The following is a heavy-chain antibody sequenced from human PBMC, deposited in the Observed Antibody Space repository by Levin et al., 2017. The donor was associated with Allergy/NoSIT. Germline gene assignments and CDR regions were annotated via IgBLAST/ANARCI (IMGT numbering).Heavy chain of an antibody. CDR3: ARVVAEWEALDY. J-gene: IGHJ4*02. D-gene: IGHD1-26*01. Sequence: LSLTCAASEFTFSSSSMNWVRQAPGKGLEWVSSISSSSSYIYYADSVKGRFTISRDNAKNSLYLQMNSLRAEDTAVYYCARVVAEWEALDYWGQGTLVTVSS. V-gene: IGHV3-21*01. CDR1: EFTFSSSS. CDR2: ISSSSSYI.